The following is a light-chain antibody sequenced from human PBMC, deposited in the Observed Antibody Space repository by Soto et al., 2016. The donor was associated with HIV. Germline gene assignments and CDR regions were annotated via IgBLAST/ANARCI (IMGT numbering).Light chain of an antibody. Sequence: SYDLTQPPSVSVSPGQTATITCSGDKLGDKYACWYQQKPGQSPALVIYQDKKRPTGIPERFSGSNSGNTATLTISGTQAADEADYFCQTWDSTTVIFGGGTKLTVL. CDR2: QDK. CDR1: KLGDKY. CDR3: QTWDSTTVI. J-gene: IGLJ2*01. V-gene: IGLV3-1*01.